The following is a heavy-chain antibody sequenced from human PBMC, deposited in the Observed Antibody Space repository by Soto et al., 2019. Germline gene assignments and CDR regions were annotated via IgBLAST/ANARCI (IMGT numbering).Heavy chain of an antibody. CDR3: ARGKGLRTNLGITDKKYSGYDYRSNVDYFDY. V-gene: IGHV4-34*01. CDR1: GGSFSGYY. J-gene: IGHJ4*02. Sequence: QVQLQQWGAGLLKPSETLSLTCAVYGGSFSGYYWSWIRQPPGKGLEWIGEINHSGSTNYNPSLKSRVTISVDTSKNQFSLKLSSVTAADTAVYYCARGKGLRTNLGITDKKYSGYDYRSNVDYFDYWGQGTLVTVSS. D-gene: IGHD5-12*01. CDR2: INHSGST.